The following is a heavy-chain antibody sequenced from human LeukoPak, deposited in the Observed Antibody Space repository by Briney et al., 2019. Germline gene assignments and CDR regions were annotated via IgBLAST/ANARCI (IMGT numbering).Heavy chain of an antibody. Sequence: SETLSLTCTVSGDSISSYYWSWIRQPPGKGLEWIGYVYYSGTTNYNPSLRSRVTISLDTSKNQFSLKLTSVTAADTAVYYCARHLRTFWGIDYWGQGTLVTVSS. V-gene: IGHV4-59*08. CDR1: GDSISSYY. J-gene: IGHJ4*02. CDR2: VYYSGTT. D-gene: IGHD7-27*01. CDR3: ARHLRTFWGIDY.